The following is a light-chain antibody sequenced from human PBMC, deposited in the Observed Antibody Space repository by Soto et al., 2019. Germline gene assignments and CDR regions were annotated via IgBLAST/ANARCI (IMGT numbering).Light chain of an antibody. CDR1: QGISSH. V-gene: IGKV1-9*01. CDR3: QQVNSFPST. J-gene: IGKJ5*01. CDR2: AAS. Sequence: IQLTQSPSSLSASVGDRVTITCRASQGISSHLAWYQQKPGKAPKLLIYAASTLQTGVPSRFSGGGSGTDFTLTLSSLQPEDFETYYCQQVNSFPSTFGQGTRLEIK.